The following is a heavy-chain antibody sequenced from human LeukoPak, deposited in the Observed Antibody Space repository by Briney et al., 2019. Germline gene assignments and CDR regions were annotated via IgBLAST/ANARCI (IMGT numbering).Heavy chain of an antibody. CDR3: ARGILAVTGPPRRWFDP. J-gene: IGHJ5*02. D-gene: IGHD2-21*02. V-gene: IGHV3-23*01. CDR1: GDSEFTFSVYA. CDR2: ISGSGGGT. Sequence: GGSLRLSCEASGDSEFTFSVYAISWVRQAPGKGLEWVSAISGSGGGTYYADSVKGRFTISRDNSKNTLYLQVNSLRVEDTAVYYCARGILAVTGPPRRWFDPWGQGTLVTVSS.